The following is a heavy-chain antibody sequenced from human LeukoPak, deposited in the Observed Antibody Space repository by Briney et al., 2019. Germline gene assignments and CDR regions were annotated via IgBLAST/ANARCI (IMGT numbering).Heavy chain of an antibody. Sequence: GASVKVSCKASGYTFTGQHMHWVRQAPGQGLEWMGGIIPIFGTANYAQKFQGRVTITADESTSTAYLELSSLRSEDTAVYYCARDNSVRDEAWWFNPWGQGTLVTVSS. J-gene: IGHJ5*02. CDR2: IIPIFGTA. D-gene: IGHD5-24*01. CDR3: ARDNSVRDEAWWFNP. CDR1: GYTFTGQH. V-gene: IGHV1-69*13.